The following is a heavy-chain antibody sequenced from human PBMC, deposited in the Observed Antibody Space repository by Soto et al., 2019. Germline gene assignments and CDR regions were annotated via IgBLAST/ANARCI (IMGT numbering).Heavy chain of an antibody. Sequence: NPSETLSLTCTVSGGSISSSSYYWGWIRQPPGKGLEWIGSIYYSGSTYYNPSLKSRVTVSVDTSKNQFSLKLSSVTAADTAVYYCARQGRVDGMDVWGQGTTVTVSS. CDR3: ARQGRVDGMDV. J-gene: IGHJ6*02. CDR1: GGSISSSSYY. V-gene: IGHV4-39*01. CDR2: IYYSGST.